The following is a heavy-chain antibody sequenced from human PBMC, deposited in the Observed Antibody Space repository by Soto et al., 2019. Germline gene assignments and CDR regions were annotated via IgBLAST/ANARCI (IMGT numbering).Heavy chain of an antibody. CDR3: AKDLTPGYSSSWYNWFDP. V-gene: IGHV3-23*01. J-gene: IGHJ5*02. D-gene: IGHD6-13*01. Sequence: GGSLRLSCAASGFTFSSYAMSWVRQAPGKGLEWVSAISGSGGSTYYADSVKGRFTISRDNSKNTLYLQMNSLRAEDTAVYYCAKDLTPGYSSSWYNWFDPWGQGTLVTVSS. CDR1: GFTFSSYA. CDR2: ISGSGGST.